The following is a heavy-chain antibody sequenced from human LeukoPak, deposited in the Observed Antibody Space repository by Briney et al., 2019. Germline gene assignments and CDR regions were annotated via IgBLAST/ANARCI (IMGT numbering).Heavy chain of an antibody. CDR2: ISWNSGSI. CDR1: GFTFDDYA. D-gene: IGHD3-22*01. V-gene: IGHV3-9*01. Sequence: GRSLRLSCAASGFTFDDYAMHWVRQAPGKGLEWVSGISWNSGSIGYADSVKGRFTISRDNAKNSLYLQMNSLRAEDTAVYYCARGGHDYYDSSGYYGYWGQGTLVTVSS. J-gene: IGHJ4*02. CDR3: ARGGHDYYDSSGYYGY.